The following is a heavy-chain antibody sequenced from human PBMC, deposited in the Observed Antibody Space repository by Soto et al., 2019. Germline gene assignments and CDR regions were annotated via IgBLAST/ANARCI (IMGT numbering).Heavy chain of an antibody. CDR1: GGTFSSYY. J-gene: IGHJ1*01. Sequence: GASVKVSCQASGGTFSSYYMHWVRQAPGQGLEWMGIINPSGGSTSYAQKFQGRVTMTRDTSTSTAYMELSSLRSEDTAVYYCAISQYVPGGPFAEYFQHWGQGTLVTVSS. D-gene: IGHD3-16*01. CDR2: INPSGGST. V-gene: IGHV1-46*01. CDR3: AISQYVPGGPFAEYFQH.